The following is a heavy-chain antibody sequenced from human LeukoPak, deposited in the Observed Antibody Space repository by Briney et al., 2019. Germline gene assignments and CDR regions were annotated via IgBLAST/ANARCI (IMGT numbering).Heavy chain of an antibody. V-gene: IGHV4-61*02. CDR1: GGSISSGSYY. CDR3: ASGGVVADPYFDY. J-gene: IGHJ4*02. CDR2: IYTSGST. Sequence: SQTLSLTCTVSGGSISSGSYYWSWIRQPAGKGLEWIGRIYTSGSTNYNPSLKSRATISVDTSKNQFSPKLSSVTAADTAVYYCASGGVVADPYFDYWGQGTLVTVS. D-gene: IGHD2-15*01.